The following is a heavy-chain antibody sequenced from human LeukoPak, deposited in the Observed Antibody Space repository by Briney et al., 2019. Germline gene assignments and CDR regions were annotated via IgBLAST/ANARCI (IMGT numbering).Heavy chain of an antibody. CDR1: GGSFSGYY. CDR2: IYSGGST. J-gene: IGHJ5*02. D-gene: IGHD3-10*01. V-gene: IGHV3-53*01. Sequence: ETLSLTCAVYGGSFSGYYMSWVRQAPGKGLEWVSVIYSGGSTYYADSVKGRFTISRDNSKNTLYLQMNSLRAEDTAVYYCARVDSGSYPNWFDPWGRGTLVTVSS. CDR3: ARVDSGSYPNWFDP.